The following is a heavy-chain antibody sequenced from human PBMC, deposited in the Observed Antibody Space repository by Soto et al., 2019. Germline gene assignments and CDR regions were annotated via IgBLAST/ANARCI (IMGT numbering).Heavy chain of an antibody. V-gene: IGHV3-15*01. CDR2: IKSKTDGGTT. Sequence: LRLSCAASGFTFSNAWMSWVRQAPGKGLEWVGRIKSKTDGGTTDYAAPVKGRFTISRDDSKNTLYLQMNSLKTEDTAVYYCTTSPHVYYYSSGRYWGYYYGMDVWGQGTTVTVSS. CDR1: GFTFSNAW. J-gene: IGHJ6*02. CDR3: TTSPHVYYYSSGRYWGYYYGMDV. D-gene: IGHD3-10*01.